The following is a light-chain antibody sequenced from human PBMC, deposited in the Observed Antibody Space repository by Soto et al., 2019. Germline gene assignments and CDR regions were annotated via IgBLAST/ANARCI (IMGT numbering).Light chain of an antibody. CDR1: SSDVGSYKL. J-gene: IGLJ7*01. V-gene: IGLV2-23*02. Sequence: QSALTQPASVSGSPGQSITISCTGTSSDVGSYKLVSWYQQHPGKAPKLMISEVSKRPSGISDRFSGSKSGSTASLTISGLQAADEADYYCCSYAGTSTHTVFGGGTQLTVL. CDR3: CSYAGTSTHTV. CDR2: EVS.